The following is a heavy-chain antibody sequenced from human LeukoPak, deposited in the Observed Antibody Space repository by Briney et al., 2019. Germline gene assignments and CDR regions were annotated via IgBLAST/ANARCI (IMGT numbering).Heavy chain of an antibody. Sequence: SETLSLTCTVSGGSISSYYWSWIRQPPGKGLGWIGYIYYSGSTNYSPSLKSRVTISVDTSKNQFSLKLSSVTAADTAVYYCARHFLWFGELMAFDYWGQGTLVTVSS. J-gene: IGHJ4*02. CDR1: GGSISSYY. CDR2: IYYSGST. V-gene: IGHV4-59*08. D-gene: IGHD3-10*01. CDR3: ARHFLWFGELMAFDY.